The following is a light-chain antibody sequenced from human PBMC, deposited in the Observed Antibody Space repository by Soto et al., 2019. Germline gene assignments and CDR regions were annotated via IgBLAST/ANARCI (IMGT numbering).Light chain of an antibody. CDR2: SDS. CDR1: KIGSKN. J-gene: IGLJ2*01. CDR3: HVWDSSTAI. Sequence: SYELTQPLSVSVALGQTARITCGGTKIGSKNVHWYQQKPGQAPVLVIYSDSSRPSGIPEQFSGSNSGNTATLTISRAQAGDEADYYCHVWDSSTAIFGGGTQLTVL. V-gene: IGLV3-9*01.